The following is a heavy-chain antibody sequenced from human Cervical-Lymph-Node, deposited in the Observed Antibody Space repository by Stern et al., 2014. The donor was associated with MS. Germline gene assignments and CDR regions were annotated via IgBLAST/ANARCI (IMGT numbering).Heavy chain of an antibody. J-gene: IGHJ4*02. CDR2: IYPYDSDT. CDR3: ARHVQGFDY. Sequence: EVQLVASGAEVKKPGESLKISCKLSGYSFTIYYIAWVRQMPGKGLEWLGVIYPYDSDTTYSPSFQGKVTISADKSTTTAYLQWSSLRASDTAMYYCARHVQGFDYWGQGTLVTVSS. CDR1: GYSFTIYY. V-gene: IGHV5-51*01.